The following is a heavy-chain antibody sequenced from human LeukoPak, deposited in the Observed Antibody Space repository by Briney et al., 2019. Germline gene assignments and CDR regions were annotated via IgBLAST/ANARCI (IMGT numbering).Heavy chain of an antibody. CDR1: GFTFSTYA. D-gene: IGHD6-19*01. Sequence: PGGSLRLSCAASGFTFSTYAIHWVRQAPGKGLEWVAVISYDGNNKYYADSVKGRFTISRDNSKNTLYLQMNSLRPEDTAVYHCARGGSGWFFYYWGQGTLVTVSS. J-gene: IGHJ4*02. CDR3: ARGGSGWFFYY. CDR2: ISYDGNNK. V-gene: IGHV3-30*04.